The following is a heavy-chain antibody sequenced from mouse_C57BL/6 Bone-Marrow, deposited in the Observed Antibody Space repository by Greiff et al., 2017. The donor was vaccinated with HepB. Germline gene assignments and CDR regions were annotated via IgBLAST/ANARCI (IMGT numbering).Heavy chain of an antibody. D-gene: IGHD1-1*01. V-gene: IGHV5-9-1*02. J-gene: IGHJ3*01. CDR2: ISSGGDYI. Sequence: EVQWVESGEGLVKPGGSLKLSCAASGFTFSSYAMSWVRQTPEKRLEWVAYISSGGDYIYYADTVKGRFTISRDNARNTLYLQMSSLKSEDTAMYYCTRSEYYYGSSPAWFAYWGQGTLVTVSA. CDR3: TRSEYYYGSSPAWFAY. CDR1: GFTFSSYA.